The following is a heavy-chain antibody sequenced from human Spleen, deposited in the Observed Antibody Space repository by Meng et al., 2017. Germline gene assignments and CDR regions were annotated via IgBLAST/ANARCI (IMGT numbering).Heavy chain of an antibody. D-gene: IGHD1-26*01. CDR1: GGSMSSGGYY. Sequence: SETLSLTCTVSGGSMSSGGYYWSWIRQHPGKGLEWIGYIYYTGNTYYNPSLKSRVSLSVDTSKRQFSLKLSSVTAADTAVYYCARDSGNYRIDYWGQGTLVTVSS. CDR2: IYYTGNT. J-gene: IGHJ4*02. CDR3: ARDSGNYRIDY. V-gene: IGHV4-31*03.